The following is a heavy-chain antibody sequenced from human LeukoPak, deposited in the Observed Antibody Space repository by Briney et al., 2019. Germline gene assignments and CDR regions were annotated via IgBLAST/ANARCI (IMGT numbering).Heavy chain of an antibody. D-gene: IGHD3-22*01. CDR2: ISFDGSNK. V-gene: IGHV3-30*04. Sequence: QPGGSLRLSCAASGFTFSSYAIHWVRQAPGKGLEWVALISFDGSNKYYADSVKGRFTISRDNAKNSLYLQMNSLRAEDTAVYYCARAMGYDSSGYYTGDAFDIWGQGTMVTVSS. CDR1: GFTFSSYA. J-gene: IGHJ3*02. CDR3: ARAMGYDSSGYYTGDAFDI.